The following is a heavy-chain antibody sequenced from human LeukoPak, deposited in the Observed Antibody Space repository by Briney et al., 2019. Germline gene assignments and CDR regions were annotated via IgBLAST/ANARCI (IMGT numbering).Heavy chain of an antibody. D-gene: IGHD2-15*01. CDR2: IYYSGST. Sequence: PSETLFLTCTVSGGSVSSGSYYWSWIRQPPGKGLEWIGYIYYSGSTNYNPSLKSRVTISVDTSKNQFSLKLSSVTAADTAVYYCARLSRALSGGSRRGYFDYWGQGTLVTVSS. V-gene: IGHV4-61*01. CDR3: ARLSRALSGGSRRGYFDY. CDR1: GGSVSSGSYY. J-gene: IGHJ4*02.